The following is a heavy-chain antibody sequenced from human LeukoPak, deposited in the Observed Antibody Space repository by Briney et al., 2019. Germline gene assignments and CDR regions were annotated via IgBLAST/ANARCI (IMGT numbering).Heavy chain of an antibody. D-gene: IGHD3-10*01. CDR1: GFTFSSYG. V-gene: IGHV3-30*02. Sequence: GGSLRLSCAASGFTFSSYGMHWVRQAPGKGLEWVAFIRYDGSNKYYADSVKGRFTISRDNSKNTLYLQMNSLRVEDTAVYYCATRPRITAAFDIWGQGTLVTVSS. CDR3: ATRPRITAAFDI. J-gene: IGHJ3*02. CDR2: IRYDGSNK.